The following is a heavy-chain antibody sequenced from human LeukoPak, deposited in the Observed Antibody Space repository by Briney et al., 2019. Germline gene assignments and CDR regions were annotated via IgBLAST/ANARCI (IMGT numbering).Heavy chain of an antibody. J-gene: IGHJ4*02. Sequence: ASVKVSCKASGYTFTSYYMHWVRQAPGQGLEWMGIINPSVGSTSYAQKFQGRLTMTRDTSTSTVYMEMSSLRSEDTAVYYCARAGRGGGFDYWGQGTLVIVSS. D-gene: IGHD1-14*01. CDR1: GYTFTSYY. V-gene: IGHV1-46*01. CDR2: INPSVGST. CDR3: ARAGRGGGFDY.